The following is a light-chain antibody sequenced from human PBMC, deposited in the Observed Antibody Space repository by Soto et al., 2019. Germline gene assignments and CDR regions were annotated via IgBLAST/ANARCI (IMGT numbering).Light chain of an antibody. CDR1: QNVTSN. CDR2: GAS. CDR3: QQYNNWPLT. V-gene: IGKV3-15*01. Sequence: EIVMTQSPATLSVSPGERVTLSCRASQNVTSNLAWYQQKPGQPPRLLIYGASSRATGIPARFSGSGSGTELILTIRSLQSEDFVVYYCQQYNNWPLTFGGGTKVEIK. J-gene: IGKJ4*01.